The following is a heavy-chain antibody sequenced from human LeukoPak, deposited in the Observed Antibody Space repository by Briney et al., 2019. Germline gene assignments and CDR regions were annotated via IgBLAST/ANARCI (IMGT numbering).Heavy chain of an antibody. CDR3: ARDFESYYYDSSGYVLFDY. CDR2: IIPILGIA. V-gene: IGHV1-69*04. Sequence: GASVKVSCKASGGTFSSYAISWVRQAPGQGLEWMGRIIPILGIANYAQKFQGRVTITADKSTSTAYMELRSLRSDDTAVYYCARDFESYYYDSSGYVLFDYWGQGTLVTVSS. J-gene: IGHJ4*02. D-gene: IGHD3-22*01. CDR1: GGTFSSYA.